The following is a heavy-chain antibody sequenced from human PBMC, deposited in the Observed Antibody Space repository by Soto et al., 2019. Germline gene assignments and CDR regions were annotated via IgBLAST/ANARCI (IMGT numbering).Heavy chain of an antibody. D-gene: IGHD6-13*01. CDR3: ARHVGGSWYPIFDY. V-gene: IGHV4-39*01. Sequence: SETLSLTCTVSGGSISSSSYYWGWIRQPPGKGLEWIGSIYYSGSTYYNPSLKSRVTISVDTSKNQFSLKLSSVTAADTAVYYCARHVGGSWYPIFDYWGQGTLVTVSS. CDR2: IYYSGST. CDR1: GGSISSSSYY. J-gene: IGHJ4*02.